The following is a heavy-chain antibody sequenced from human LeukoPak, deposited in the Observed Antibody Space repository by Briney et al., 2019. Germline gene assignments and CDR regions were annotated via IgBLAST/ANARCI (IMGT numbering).Heavy chain of an antibody. CDR3: ARGVRYSYGFDY. D-gene: IGHD5-18*01. V-gene: IGHV4-59*08. J-gene: IGHJ4*02. CDR2: IYYSGST. Sequence: PSETLSLTCTVSRGSISSYYWSWIRQPPGKGLAWIGYIYYSGSTNYNPSLKSRVTISVDTSKNQFSLKLSSVTAADTAVYYCARGVRYSYGFDYWGQGTLVTVSS. CDR1: RGSISSYY.